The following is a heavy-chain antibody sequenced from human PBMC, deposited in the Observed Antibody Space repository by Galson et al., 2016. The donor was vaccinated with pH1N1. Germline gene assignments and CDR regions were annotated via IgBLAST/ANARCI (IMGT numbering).Heavy chain of an antibody. D-gene: IGHD2-21*02. CDR3: ARGGVVVTNYNYYGMDV. Sequence: SVKVSCKASGGTFRSYAISWVRQAPGQGLEWMGGITALFGTANYAQKFQGRVTITADETMRTAYMELSSLRSEDTAVYYCARGGVVVTNYNYYGMDVWGQGTPVIVSS. J-gene: IGHJ6*02. CDR2: ITALFGTA. V-gene: IGHV1-69*13. CDR1: GGTFRSYA.